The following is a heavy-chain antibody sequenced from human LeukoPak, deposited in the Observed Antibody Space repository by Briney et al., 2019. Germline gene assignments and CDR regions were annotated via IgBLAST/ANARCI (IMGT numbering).Heavy chain of an antibody. V-gene: IGHV3-30*02. J-gene: IGHJ3*02. D-gene: IGHD6-13*01. Sequence: GRSLRLSCAASGFTFSSYGMHWVRQAPGKGLEWVAFIRYDGSNKYYADSVKGRFTISRDNSKNTLYLQMNSLRAEDTAVYYCAKDRLYSSSWYDAFDIWGQGTMVTVSS. CDR1: GFTFSSYG. CDR3: AKDRLYSSSWYDAFDI. CDR2: IRYDGSNK.